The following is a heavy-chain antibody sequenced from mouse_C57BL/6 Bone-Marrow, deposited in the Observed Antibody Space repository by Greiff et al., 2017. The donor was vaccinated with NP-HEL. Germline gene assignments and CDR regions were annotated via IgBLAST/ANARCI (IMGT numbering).Heavy chain of an antibody. CDR1: GYTFTSYW. CDR3: ARAPLLRLAWFAY. CDR2: IHPNSGST. J-gene: IGHJ3*01. D-gene: IGHD1-1*01. V-gene: IGHV1-64*01. Sequence: VQLQQPGAELVKPGASVKLSCKASGYTFTSYWMHWVKQRPGQGLEWIGMIHPNSGSTNYNEKFKSKATLTVDKSSSTAYMQLSSLTSEDSAVYYCARAPLLRLAWFAYWGQGTLVTVSA.